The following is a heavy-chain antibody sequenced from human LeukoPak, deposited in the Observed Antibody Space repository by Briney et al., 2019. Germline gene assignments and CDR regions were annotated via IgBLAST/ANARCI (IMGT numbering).Heavy chain of an antibody. Sequence: GRSLRLSCAASGFTFSSYGMHWVRQAPGKGLEWVAVISYDGSNKYYADSVKGRFTISRDNSKNTLYLQMNSLRAEDTAVYYCAKASDPEYFDCWGQGTLVTVSS. J-gene: IGHJ4*02. CDR1: GFTFSSYG. CDR3: AKASDPEYFDC. CDR2: ISYDGSNK. V-gene: IGHV3-30*18.